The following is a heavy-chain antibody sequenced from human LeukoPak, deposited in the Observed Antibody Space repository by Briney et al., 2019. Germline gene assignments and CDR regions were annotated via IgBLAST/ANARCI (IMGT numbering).Heavy chain of an antibody. CDR3: ARVKYDYVWGSYQGYFDY. D-gene: IGHD3-16*02. CDR1: GGYISSYY. J-gene: IGHJ4*02. Sequence: TSETLSLTCTVSGGYISSYYWSWIRQPPGKGLEWIGYIYYSGSTNYNPSLKSRVTISVDTSKNQFSPKLSSVTAADTAVYYCARVKYDYVWGSYQGYFDYWGQGTLVTVSS. CDR2: IYYSGST. V-gene: IGHV4-59*08.